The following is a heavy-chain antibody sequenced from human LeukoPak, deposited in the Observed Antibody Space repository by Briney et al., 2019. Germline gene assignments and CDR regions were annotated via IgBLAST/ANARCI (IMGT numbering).Heavy chain of an antibody. V-gene: IGHV1-69*01. CDR1: GGTFSSYA. J-gene: IGHJ6*03. CDR2: IIPIFGTA. CDR3: ARATYYYGSGAWAYYYYMDV. Sequence: SVKVSCKASGGTFSSYAISWVRQAPGQGLEWMGGIIPIFGTANYAQKFQGRVTITADESTSTAYMELSSLRSEDTAVYYCARATYYYGSGAWAYYYYMDVWGKGTTVTVSS. D-gene: IGHD3-10*01.